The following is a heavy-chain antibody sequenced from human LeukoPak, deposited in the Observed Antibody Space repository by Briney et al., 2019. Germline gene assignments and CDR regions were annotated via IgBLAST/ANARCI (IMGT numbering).Heavy chain of an antibody. Sequence: SETLSLTCAVYGGSFSGYYWSWIRQPPGKGLEWIGEINHSGSTNYNPSLKSRVTISVDTSKNQFSLKLSSVTAADTAVYYCARENQKGDYAPKGNWFDPWGQGTLVTVSS. V-gene: IGHV4-34*01. D-gene: IGHD3-16*01. CDR2: INHSGST. CDR1: GGSFSGYY. CDR3: ARENQKGDYAPKGNWFDP. J-gene: IGHJ5*02.